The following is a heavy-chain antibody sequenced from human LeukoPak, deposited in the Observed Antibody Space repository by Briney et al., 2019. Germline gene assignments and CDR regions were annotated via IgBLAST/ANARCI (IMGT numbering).Heavy chain of an antibody. J-gene: IGHJ3*02. CDR2: ISGSGVST. CDR1: EFTFSSYA. CDR3: AKGRNAFDI. Sequence: GGSLRLSCAASEFTFSSYAMSWVRQAPGKGLEWVSAISGSGVSTYYADSVKGRFTISRDNSTNTLYLQMNSLRAEDTAVYYCAKGRNAFDIWGHGTMVTVSS. V-gene: IGHV3-23*01.